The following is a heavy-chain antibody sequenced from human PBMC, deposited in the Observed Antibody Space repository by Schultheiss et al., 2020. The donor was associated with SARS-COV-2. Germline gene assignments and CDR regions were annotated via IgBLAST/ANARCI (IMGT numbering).Heavy chain of an antibody. J-gene: IGHJ3*02. D-gene: IGHD4-17*01. CDR3: TRPYGDYARDAFDI. CDR1: GFTFSGSA. Sequence: GVSLRLSCAASGFTFSGSAMHWVRQASGKGLEWVGRIRSKANSYATAYAASVKGRFTISRDDSKNTAYLQMNSLKTEDTAVYYCTRPYGDYARDAFDIWGQGTMVTVSS. V-gene: IGHV3-73*01. CDR2: IRSKANSYAT.